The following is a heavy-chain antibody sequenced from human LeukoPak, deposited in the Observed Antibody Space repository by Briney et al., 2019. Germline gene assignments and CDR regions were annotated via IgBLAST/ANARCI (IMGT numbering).Heavy chain of an antibody. D-gene: IGHD5-12*01. V-gene: IGHV3-21*04. Sequence: GGSLRLSCAASGFNFGSYSMNWVRRAPGKGLEWVSSISSRSSYIYYADSVKGRFTISRDNSKNTLYLQMNSLRAEDTAVYYCAKTQRGYSGYDAVDYWGQGTLVTVSS. J-gene: IGHJ4*02. CDR1: GFNFGSYS. CDR3: AKTQRGYSGYDAVDY. CDR2: ISSRSSYI.